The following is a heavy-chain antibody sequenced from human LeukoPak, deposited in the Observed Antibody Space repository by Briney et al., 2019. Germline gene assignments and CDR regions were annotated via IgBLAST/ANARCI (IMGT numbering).Heavy chain of an antibody. CDR3: AGRAARFFDY. CDR1: GDSLNSYY. V-gene: IGHV4-59*01. CDR2: IFYSGSS. Sequence: SETLSLTCTVSGDSLNSYYWSWIRQPPGEGLQWIGYIFYSGSSNYNASLRSRVAISVDTSKNQFSLRLTSVTAADTAVYYCAGRAARFFDYWGQGILVTVSS. D-gene: IGHD6-25*01. J-gene: IGHJ4*02.